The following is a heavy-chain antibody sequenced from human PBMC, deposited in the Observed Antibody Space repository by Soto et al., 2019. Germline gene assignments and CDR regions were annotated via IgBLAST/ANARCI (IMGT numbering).Heavy chain of an antibody. CDR3: AKATATRGGAFHI. V-gene: IGHV3-23*01. CDR2: ILVDGRT. J-gene: IGHJ3*02. CDR1: VCICSSYD. D-gene: IGHD1-1*01. Sequence: VGSLRLSCASSVCICSSYDMSCVRQAPGKWLEWVSTILVDGRTFYVDSVKGRFTISRDSSQNTVYLQMNSLTAGDTALYYCAKATATRGGAFHICGQGTMVTVSS.